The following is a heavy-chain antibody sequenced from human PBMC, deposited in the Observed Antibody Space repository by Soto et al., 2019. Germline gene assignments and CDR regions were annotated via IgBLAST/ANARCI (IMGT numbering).Heavy chain of an antibody. CDR1: GFSLSTSGVG. CDR3: GQRLDVGSNSF. D-gene: IGHD4-4*01. V-gene: IGHV2-5*01. Sequence: SVPTLVNPTQTLTLTCSFSGFSLSTSGVGVEWIRQPPGKALEWLALVYSNDDKRYSPSVKSRVSITKDTSKNRVVLTVTNVHPVDTGTYYCGQRLDVGSNSFWGQGTMVTVSS. J-gene: IGHJ3*01. CDR2: VYSNDDK.